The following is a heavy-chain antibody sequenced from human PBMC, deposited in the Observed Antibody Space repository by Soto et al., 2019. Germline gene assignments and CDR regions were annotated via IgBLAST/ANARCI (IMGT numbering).Heavy chain of an antibody. D-gene: IGHD1-26*01. Sequence: QVQLVQSGGGVVQPGRSLRLSCAASGFNFNTYFMHWVRQAPGKGLEWVAMIFPNGGDKEYADSVKGRFTISRDNSNNLKYLQMDSLRPDDTAVYYCARDDEHGSNCELAFWGQGALVTVSS. J-gene: IGHJ4*02. CDR3: ARDDEHGSNCELAF. CDR2: IFPNGGDK. V-gene: IGHV3-30*03. CDR1: GFNFNTYF.